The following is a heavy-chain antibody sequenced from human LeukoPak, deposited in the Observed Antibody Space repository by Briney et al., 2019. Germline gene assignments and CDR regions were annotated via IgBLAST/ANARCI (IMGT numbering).Heavy chain of an antibody. Sequence: SETLSLTCTVSGGSISSYYWSWIRQPPGKGLEWIGYIYYSGSTNYNPSLKSRVTISVDTSKNQFSLKLSSVTAADTAVYYCARSRDIRRYSSSWYSASGYYGMDVWGQGTTVTVSS. V-gene: IGHV4-59*12. CDR1: GGSISSYY. D-gene: IGHD6-13*01. CDR2: IYYSGST. J-gene: IGHJ6*02. CDR3: ARSRDIRRYSSSWYSASGYYGMDV.